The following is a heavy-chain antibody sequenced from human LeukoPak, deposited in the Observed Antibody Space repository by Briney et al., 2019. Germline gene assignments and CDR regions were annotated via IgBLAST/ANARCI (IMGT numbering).Heavy chain of an antibody. D-gene: IGHD6-13*01. Sequence: GASVKVSCKASGYTFTSYYMHWVRQAPGQGLEWMGIIDPSGGSTSYAQKFQGRVTMTRDTSTSTVYMELSSLRSEDTAVYYCASEPIAAASPLGYWGQGTLVTVSS. J-gene: IGHJ4*02. CDR2: IDPSGGST. CDR3: ASEPIAAASPLGY. CDR1: GYTFTSYY. V-gene: IGHV1-46*01.